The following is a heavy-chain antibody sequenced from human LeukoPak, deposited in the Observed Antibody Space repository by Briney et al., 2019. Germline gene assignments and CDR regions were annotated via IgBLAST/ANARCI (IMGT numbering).Heavy chain of an antibody. CDR2: INHSGST. CDR1: GGSFSGYY. D-gene: IGHD2-15*01. V-gene: IGHV4-34*01. CDR3: AREEEGYCSGGSCYYFDY. Sequence: SETLSLTCAVYGGSFSGYYWSWIRQPPGKGLEWIGEINHSGSTNYNPSLKSRVTISVDTSKNQFSLKLSSVTAADTAVYYCAREEEGYCSGGSCYYFDYWGQGTLVTVSS. J-gene: IGHJ4*02.